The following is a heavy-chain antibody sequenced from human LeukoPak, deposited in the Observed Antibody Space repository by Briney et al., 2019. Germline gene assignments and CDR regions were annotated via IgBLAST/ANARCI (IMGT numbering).Heavy chain of an antibody. V-gene: IGHV3-30*18. Sequence: GGSLRLSCAASGFTFSSYGMHWVRQAPGKGLEWVAVISYDGSNKYYADSVKGRFTISRDNSKNTLYLQMNSLRAEDTAVYYCAEDRGPRASWYKVFLDYWGQGTLVTVSS. CDR2: ISYDGSNK. J-gene: IGHJ4*02. CDR1: GFTFSSYG. D-gene: IGHD2-2*02. CDR3: AEDRGPRASWYKVFLDY.